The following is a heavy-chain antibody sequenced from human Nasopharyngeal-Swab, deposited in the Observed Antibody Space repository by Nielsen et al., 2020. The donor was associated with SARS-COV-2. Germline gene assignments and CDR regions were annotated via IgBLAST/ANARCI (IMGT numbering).Heavy chain of an antibody. J-gene: IGHJ4*02. CDR2: IYYSGST. V-gene: IGHV4-59*13. CDR1: GGPISSYY. CDR3: ARGFDY. Sequence: SEILSLTCTVPGGPISSYYWSWIRQPPGKGLEWIGYIYYSGSTNYNPSLKSRVTISVDTSKNQFSLKLSSVTAADTAVYYCARGFDYWGQGTLVTVSS.